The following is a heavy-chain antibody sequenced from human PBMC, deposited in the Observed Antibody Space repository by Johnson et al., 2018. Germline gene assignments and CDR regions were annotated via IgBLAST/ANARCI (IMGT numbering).Heavy chain of an antibody. D-gene: IGHD2-15*01. V-gene: IGHV3-9*01. CDR1: GFTFDAYA. J-gene: IGHJ3*01. CDR2: ISWNRGRI. Sequence: VQLVQSGGGLVQPGRSLGLSCAASGFTFDAYAMHWVRQAPGKGLERVSGISWNRGRIGYADSVTGRFTISRDNAKNSLYLQMNRLRAEDTASYYCSKDSWSWSFTVWGQGTMVTVSS. CDR3: SKDSWSWSFTV.